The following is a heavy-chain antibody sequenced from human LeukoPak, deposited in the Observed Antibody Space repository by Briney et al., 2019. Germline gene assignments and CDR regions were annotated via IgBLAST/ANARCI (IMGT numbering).Heavy chain of an antibody. CDR3: ARTPGYCSGGNCYRYFQN. D-gene: IGHD2-15*01. V-gene: IGHV3-48*01. Sequence: GGSLRLSCAASGFTFRTYSMVWVRQTPGKGLEWISYISHDGSTAYYADSVKGRFTISRDNAKNSLYLQMNSLRAEDTAVYYCARTPGYCSGGNCYRYFQNWGQGTLVTVFS. CDR2: ISHDGSTA. J-gene: IGHJ1*01. CDR1: GFTFRTYS.